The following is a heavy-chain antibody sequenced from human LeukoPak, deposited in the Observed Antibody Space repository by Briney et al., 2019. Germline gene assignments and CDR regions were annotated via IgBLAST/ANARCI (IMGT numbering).Heavy chain of an antibody. CDR1: GLTFSKYV. CDR3: AKQVGSSWLFDS. Sequence: GGSLRLSCEASGLTFSKYVMTWVRQAPGKGLKGVSVVSGSWTYTYYADSLKGRFTISRDNSKNTLYLEMKSLRADDTAVYYCAKQVGSSWLFDSWGQGTLVTVSA. J-gene: IGHJ5*01. D-gene: IGHD6-13*01. CDR2: VSGSWTYT. V-gene: IGHV3-23*01.